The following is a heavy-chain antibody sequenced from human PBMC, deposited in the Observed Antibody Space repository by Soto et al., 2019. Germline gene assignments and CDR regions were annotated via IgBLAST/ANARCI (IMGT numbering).Heavy chain of an antibody. CDR3: ARGVRYCSSTSCYTRCGMDV. J-gene: IGHJ6*02. Sequence: SQALSLPSSISGDSVSSNSAACNLIRHSPSRGLEWLGRTYYRSKWYNDYAVSVKSRITINPDTSKNQFSLQLNSVTPEDTAVYYCARGVRYCSSTSCYTRCGMDVWGQGTTVTSP. CDR1: GDSVSSNSAA. D-gene: IGHD2-2*02. V-gene: IGHV6-1*01. CDR2: TYYRSKWYN.